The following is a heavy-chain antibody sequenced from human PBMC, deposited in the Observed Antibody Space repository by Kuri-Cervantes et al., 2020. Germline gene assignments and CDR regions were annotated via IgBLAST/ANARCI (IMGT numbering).Heavy chain of an antibody. CDR1: GFTFSSYG. Sequence: GGSLRLSCAASGFTFSSYGMHWVRQAPGKGLEWVAVISYDGSNKYYADSVKGRFTISRDNAKNSLYLQMNSLRAEDTAVYYCARVAGVEGQDYYYYYMDVWGKGTTVTVSS. D-gene: IGHD1-1*01. V-gene: IGHV3-30*03. J-gene: IGHJ6*03. CDR3: ARVAGVEGQDYYYYYMDV. CDR2: ISYDGSNK.